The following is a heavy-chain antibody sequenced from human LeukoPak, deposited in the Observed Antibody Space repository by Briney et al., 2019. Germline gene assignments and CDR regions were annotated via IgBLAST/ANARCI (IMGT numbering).Heavy chain of an antibody. CDR3: ARDSLLPSAMGYYYMDV. V-gene: IGHV4-61*02. J-gene: IGHJ6*03. CDR1: GGSISSGSYY. Sequence: SETPSLTFSVPGGSISSGSYYWSWIRQPAGKGLEWIGRCYTSGSTNHNPSLKSRVTISVDTSKNQFSLKLSSVTAADTALYYCARDSLLPSAMGYYYMDVWGKGTTVTVSS. CDR2: CYTSGST. D-gene: IGHD2-2*01.